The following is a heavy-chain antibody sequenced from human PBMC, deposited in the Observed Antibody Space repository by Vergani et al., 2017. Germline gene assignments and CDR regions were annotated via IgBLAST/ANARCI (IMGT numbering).Heavy chain of an antibody. J-gene: IGHJ6*03. D-gene: IGHD1-26*01. CDR2: ISSSGSTI. CDR1: GFTFSSYE. CDR3: ARVYYSGSPYYYYYYMDV. Sequence: EVQLLESGGGLVQPGGSLRLSCAASGFTFSSYEMNWVRQAPGKGLEWVSYISSSGSTIYYADSVKGRFTISRDNAKNSLYLQMNSLRAEDTAVYYCARVYYSGSPYYYYYYMDVWGKGTTVTVSS. V-gene: IGHV3-48*03.